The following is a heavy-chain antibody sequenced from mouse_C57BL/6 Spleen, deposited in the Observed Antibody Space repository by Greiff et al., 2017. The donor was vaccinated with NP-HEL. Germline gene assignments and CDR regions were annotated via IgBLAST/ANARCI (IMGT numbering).Heavy chain of an antibody. Sequence: QVQLQQSGAELVRPGTSVKVSCKASGYAFTNYLIEWVKQRPGQGLEWIGVINPGSGGTNYNEKFKGKATLTADKSSSTAYMQLSSLTSEDSAVYFCARSGSHYYGSSCAMDYWGQGTSVTVSS. J-gene: IGHJ4*01. CDR2: INPGSGGT. D-gene: IGHD1-1*01. CDR3: ARSGSHYYGSSCAMDY. V-gene: IGHV1-54*01. CDR1: GYAFTNYL.